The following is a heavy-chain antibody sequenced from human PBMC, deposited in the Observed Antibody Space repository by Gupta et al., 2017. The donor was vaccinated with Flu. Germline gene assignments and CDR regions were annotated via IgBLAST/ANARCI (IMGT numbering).Heavy chain of an antibody. Sequence: KGLVWVSRIKSDGSSATYADSVKGRFTISRDNAKNTLYLQMNSLRAGDTAVYYCARDGAGDCSGGSCYSWLDPWGQGTLVTVSS. D-gene: IGHD2-15*01. CDR3: ARDGAGDCSGGSCYSWLDP. J-gene: IGHJ5*02. CDR2: IKSDGSSA. V-gene: IGHV3-74*01.